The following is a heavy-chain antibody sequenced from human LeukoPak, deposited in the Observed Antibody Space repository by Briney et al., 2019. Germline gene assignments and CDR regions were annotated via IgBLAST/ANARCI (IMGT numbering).Heavy chain of an antibody. CDR3: ARDGAAWYYYYGMDV. CDR2: ISYDGSNK. Sequence: GGSLRLSCAASGFTFSSYAMHWVRQAPGKGLEWVAVISYDGSNKYYADSVKGRFTISRDNSKNTLYLQMNSLRAEDTAVYYCARDGAAWYYYYGMDVWGQGTTVTVSS. D-gene: IGHD1-26*01. CDR1: GFTFSSYA. J-gene: IGHJ6*02. V-gene: IGHV3-30-3*01.